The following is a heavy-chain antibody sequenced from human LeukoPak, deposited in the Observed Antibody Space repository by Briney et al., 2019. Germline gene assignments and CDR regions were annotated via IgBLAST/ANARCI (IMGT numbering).Heavy chain of an antibody. V-gene: IGHV3-21*05. Sequence: GGSLRLSCAASGFTFSNYGMNWVRQAPGKGLEWISFIGSTDSDIYYADSVKGRFTITRDNAKNSLYLQMNSLRDEDTAVYYCARQPSFGDLSSRGGQGTLVTVSS. J-gene: IGHJ4*02. CDR1: GFTFSNYG. D-gene: IGHD3-10*01. CDR2: IGSTDSDI. CDR3: ARQPSFGDLSSR.